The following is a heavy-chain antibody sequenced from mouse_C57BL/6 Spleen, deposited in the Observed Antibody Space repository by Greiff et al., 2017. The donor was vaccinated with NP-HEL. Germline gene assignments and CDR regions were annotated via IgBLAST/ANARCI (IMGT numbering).Heavy chain of an antibody. D-gene: IGHD1-1*01. CDR1: GFTFSDYG. CDR2: ISSGSSTI. V-gene: IGHV5-17*01. CDR3: ARIGSSLFDY. Sequence: EVMLVESGGGLVKPEGSLKLSCAASGFTFSDYGMHWVRQAPEKGLEWVAYISSGSSTIYYADTVKGRFTISRDNAKNTLFLQMTSLRSEDTAMYYCARIGSSLFDYWGQGTTLTVSS. J-gene: IGHJ2*01.